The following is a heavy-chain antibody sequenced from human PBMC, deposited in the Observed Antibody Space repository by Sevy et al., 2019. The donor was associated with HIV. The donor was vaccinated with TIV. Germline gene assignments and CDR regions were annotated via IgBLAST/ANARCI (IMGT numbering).Heavy chain of an antibody. CDR1: GYSISSDYY. D-gene: IGHD3-10*01. CDR3: ARDFGVRGTTALTNCFDP. J-gene: IGHJ5*02. V-gene: IGHV4-38-2*02. CDR2: VYHSGTT. Sequence: SETLSLTCTVSGYSISSDYYWGWIRQPPGKGLEWIGTVYHSGTTYCNPSLKSRVTISVDTSKNHFSLKLNSVTAADTAVYYCARDFGVRGTTALTNCFDPWGQGTLVTVSS.